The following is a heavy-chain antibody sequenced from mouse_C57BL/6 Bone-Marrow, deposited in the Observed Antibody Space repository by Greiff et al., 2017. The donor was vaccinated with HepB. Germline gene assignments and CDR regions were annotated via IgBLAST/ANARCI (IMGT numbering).Heavy chain of an antibody. V-gene: IGHV3-6*01. J-gene: IGHJ1*03. D-gene: IGHD1-1*01. CDR1: GYSITSGYY. CDR2: ISYDGSN. CDR3: ARGGPYYGSSHWYFDV. Sequence: EVKLVESGPGLVKPSQSLSLTCSVTGYSITSGYYWNWIRQFPGNKLEWMGYISYDGSNNYNPSLKNRISITRDTSKNQFFLKLNSVTTEDTATYYCARGGPYYGSSHWYFDVWGTGTTVTVSS.